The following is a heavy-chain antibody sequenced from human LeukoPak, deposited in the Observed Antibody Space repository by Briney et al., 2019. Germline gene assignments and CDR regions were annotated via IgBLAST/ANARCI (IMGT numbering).Heavy chain of an antibody. CDR2: ISSNGGST. Sequence: GGSLRLSCAASGFTFSSYAMHWVRQAPGKGLEYVSAISSNGGSTYYANSVKGRFTISRDNSKNTLYLQMGSLRAEDMAVYYCASSGLWFGELSDWFDPWGQGTLVTVSS. CDR3: ASSGLWFGELSDWFDP. D-gene: IGHD3-10*01. CDR1: GFTFSSYA. V-gene: IGHV3-64*01. J-gene: IGHJ5*02.